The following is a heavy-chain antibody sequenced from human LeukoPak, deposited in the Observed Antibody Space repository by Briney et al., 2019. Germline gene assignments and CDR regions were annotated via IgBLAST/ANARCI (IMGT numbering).Heavy chain of an antibody. CDR2: IYYSGST. Sequence: PSETLSLTCTVSGGSISSYYWSWIRQPPGKGLEWIGYIYYSGSTNYNPSLKSRVTISVDTSKNQFSLKLSSVTAADTAVYYCARSESYYYYYGMDVWGQGTTVTGSS. J-gene: IGHJ6*02. CDR1: GGSISSYY. V-gene: IGHV4-59*01. CDR3: ARSESYYYYYGMDV.